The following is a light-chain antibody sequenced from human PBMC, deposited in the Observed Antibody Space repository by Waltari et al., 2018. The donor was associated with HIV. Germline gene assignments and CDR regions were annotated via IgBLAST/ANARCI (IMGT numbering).Light chain of an antibody. Sequence: HSVLTQPPSVSGAPRQKVTISPTGSSSNIGAYYDLPWYQQLPGPAPRLLSHGNSYRPSGVPDRFSGSRSGTSASLAITGLQAEDEADYYCQSYDSNLSGSVFGGGTKLTVL. CDR1: SSNIGAYYD. J-gene: IGLJ2*01. CDR2: GNS. V-gene: IGLV1-40*01. CDR3: QSYDSNLSGSV.